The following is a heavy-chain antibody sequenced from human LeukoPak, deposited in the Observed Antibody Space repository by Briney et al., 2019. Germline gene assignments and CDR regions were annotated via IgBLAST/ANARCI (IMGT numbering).Heavy chain of an antibody. CDR1: GYTFTGYY. CDR2: INPNSGGT. J-gene: IGHJ6*03. V-gene: IGHV1-2*02. Sequence: ASVKVSCKASGYTFTGYYMHWVRQAPGQGLEWMGWINPNSGGTNYAQKFQGRVTMTRDTSISTAYMELSRLRSDDTAVYYCARDLFEGYYYYYMDVWGKGTTVTVSS. CDR3: ARDLFEGYYYYYMDV. D-gene: IGHD2-21*01.